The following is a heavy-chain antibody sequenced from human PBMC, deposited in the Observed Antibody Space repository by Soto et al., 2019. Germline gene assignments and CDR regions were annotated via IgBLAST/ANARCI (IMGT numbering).Heavy chain of an antibody. Sequence: SETLSLTCTVSGGSISSYYWIWIRQPPGKGLEWIGYIYYSGSTNYNPSLKSRVTISVDTSKNQFSLKLSSVTAADTAVYYCARLGIAARTPVDYWGQGTLVTVSS. CDR2: IYYSGST. V-gene: IGHV4-59*08. D-gene: IGHD6-13*01. J-gene: IGHJ4*02. CDR1: GGSISSYY. CDR3: ARLGIAARTPVDY.